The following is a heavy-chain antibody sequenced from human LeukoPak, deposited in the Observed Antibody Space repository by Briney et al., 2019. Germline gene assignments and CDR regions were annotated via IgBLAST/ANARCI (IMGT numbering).Heavy chain of an antibody. CDR3: ARGPMTTVTTVDY. D-gene: IGHD4-17*01. Sequence: ASVKVSCKASGYTFTRYYMHWVRQAPGQGLEWMGWINPNSGGTNYAQKFQGRVTMTRDTSISTAYMELSRLRSDDTAVYCCARGPMTTVTTVDYWGQGTLVSVSS. V-gene: IGHV1-2*02. CDR1: GYTFTRYY. J-gene: IGHJ4*02. CDR2: INPNSGGT.